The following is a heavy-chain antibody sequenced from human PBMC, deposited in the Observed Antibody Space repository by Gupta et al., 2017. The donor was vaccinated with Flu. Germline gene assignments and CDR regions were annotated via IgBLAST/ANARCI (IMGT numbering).Heavy chain of an antibody. D-gene: IGHD2-15*01. CDR3: ARHFVGYCSGGSCYDENDY. CDR1: GGSISRNSYY. Sequence: QLQLQESGPGLVKPSETLSLTCIVSGGSISRNSYYWGWIRQPPGKGLEWIGSIYYSGNTYYNPSLKSRVTISVDTSKNQFSRNLNSVTATDTAVYYCARHFVGYCSGGSCYDENDYWGQGTLVTVSS. J-gene: IGHJ4*02. CDR2: IYYSGNT. V-gene: IGHV4-39*01.